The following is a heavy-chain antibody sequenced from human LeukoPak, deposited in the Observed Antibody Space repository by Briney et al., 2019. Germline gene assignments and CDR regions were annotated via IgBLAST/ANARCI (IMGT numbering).Heavy chain of an antibody. CDR2: IYYSGST. J-gene: IGHJ4*02. CDR3: AREVAVAGTGTFDY. CDR1: GGSISSGDYY. D-gene: IGHD6-19*01. V-gene: IGHV4-61*08. Sequence: SETLSLTCTVSGGSISSGDYYWSWIRQPPGKGLEWIGYIYYSGSTNYNPSLKSRVTISVDTSKNQFSLKLSSVTAADTAVYYCAREVAVAGTGTFDYWGQGTLVTVSS.